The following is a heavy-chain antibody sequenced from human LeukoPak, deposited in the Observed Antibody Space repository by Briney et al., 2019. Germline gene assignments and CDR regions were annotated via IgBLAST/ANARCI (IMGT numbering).Heavy chain of an antibody. J-gene: IGHJ4*02. V-gene: IGHV3-33*08. CDR3: ARDLDGTHDY. Sequence: GGSLRLSCTASGFIFSSFGIHWVRQAPGKGLEWVAVIWYDGSNKYYADSVKGRFTISRDNSKNTLYLQMNSLRAEDTAVYYCARDLDGTHDYWGQGTLVTVSS. CDR1: GFIFSSFG. CDR2: IWYDGSNK.